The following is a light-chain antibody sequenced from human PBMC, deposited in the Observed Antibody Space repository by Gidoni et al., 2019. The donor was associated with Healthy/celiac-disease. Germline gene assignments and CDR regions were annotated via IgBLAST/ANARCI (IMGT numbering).Light chain of an antibody. V-gene: IGKV3-15*01. CDR2: GAS. Sequence: DIVMTQSPATLSVSPGERATLSCRASQSVSSNLAWYQQKPGQAPMLLIYGASTRATGTPARFSGSASGTDFPLTISLLQSEDSAVYYCQQYNNWPLTFGQGTRLEIK. CDR3: QQYNNWPLT. CDR1: QSVSSN. J-gene: IGKJ5*01.